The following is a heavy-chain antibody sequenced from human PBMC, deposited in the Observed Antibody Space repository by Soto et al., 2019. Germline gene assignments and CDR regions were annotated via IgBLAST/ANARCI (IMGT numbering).Heavy chain of an antibody. CDR3: ARGRVGASYCSGMDV. CDR1: GFTFSRYG. Sequence: QVQLVESGGGVVQPGRSLRLSCAASGFTFSRYGMHWVRQAPGKGLEWVAVIWYDGNNKYYADSVKGRFTISRDNPKNTLYLQMNSLRDEDTAVYYCARGRVGASYCSGMDVWGQGTTVTVSS. D-gene: IGHD1-26*01. CDR2: IWYDGNNK. V-gene: IGHV3-33*01. J-gene: IGHJ6*02.